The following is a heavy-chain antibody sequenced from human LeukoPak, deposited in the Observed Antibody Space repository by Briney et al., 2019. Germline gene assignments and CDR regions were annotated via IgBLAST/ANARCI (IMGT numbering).Heavy chain of an antibody. Sequence: SETLSLTCTVSGGSISSYYWSWIRQPPGKGLEWIGYIYYSGSTNYNPSLKSRVTISVDTSKNQFSLKLSSVTAADTAVYYCARLWGRPPGSYFGVSSEYYGMDVWGQGTTVTVSS. CDR1: GGSISSYY. J-gene: IGHJ6*02. D-gene: IGHD3-3*01. CDR3: ARLWGRPPGSYFGVSSEYYGMDV. CDR2: IYYSGST. V-gene: IGHV4-59*08.